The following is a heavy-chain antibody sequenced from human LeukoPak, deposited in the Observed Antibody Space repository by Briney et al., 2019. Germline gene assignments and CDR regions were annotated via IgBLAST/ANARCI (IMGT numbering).Heavy chain of an antibody. J-gene: IGHJ4*02. CDR3: ARENSYGDYIDY. CDR2: IYTSGST. D-gene: IGHD4-17*01. CDR1: GGSISSGSYY. Sequence: SETLSLTCTVSGGSISSGSYYWSWIRQPAGKGLEWIGRIYTSGSTNYNPSPKSRVTISVDTSKNQFPLKLSSVTAADTAVYYCARENSYGDYIDYWGQGTLITVSS. V-gene: IGHV4-61*02.